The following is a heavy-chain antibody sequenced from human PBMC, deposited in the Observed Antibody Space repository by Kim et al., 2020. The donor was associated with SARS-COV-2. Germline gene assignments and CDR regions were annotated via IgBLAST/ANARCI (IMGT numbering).Heavy chain of an antibody. CDR1: GYSFTSYW. CDR3: ARHPAFRFGELIFWFDP. CDR2: IDPSDSYT. V-gene: IGHV5-10-1*01. J-gene: IGHJ5*02. D-gene: IGHD3-10*01. Sequence: GESLKISCKGSGYSFTSYWISWVRQMPGKGLEWMGRIDPSDSYTNYSPSFQGHVTISADKSISTAYLQWSSLKASDTAMYYCARHPAFRFGELIFWFDPWGQGTLVTVSS.